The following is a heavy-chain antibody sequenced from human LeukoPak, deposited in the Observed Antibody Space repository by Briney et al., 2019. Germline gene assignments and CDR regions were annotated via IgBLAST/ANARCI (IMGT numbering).Heavy chain of an antibody. D-gene: IGHD1-26*01. V-gene: IGHV6-1*01. CDR2: TYSRSKWYN. CDR3: ARVGGHSGTYYDGFDI. CDR1: GDSVSSNSAT. Sequence: SQTPSLTCAISGDSVSSNSATRNWIRQSPSRGLEWLGRTYSRSKWYNEYAVSVRSRITINPDTSKNQFSLQLNSVTPEDTAVYYCARVGGHSGTYYDGFDIWGQGTMVTVSS. J-gene: IGHJ3*02.